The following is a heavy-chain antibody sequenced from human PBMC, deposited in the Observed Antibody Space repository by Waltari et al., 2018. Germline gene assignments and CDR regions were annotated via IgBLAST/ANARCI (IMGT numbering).Heavy chain of an antibody. CDR3: ARDQIPNYYDSSGYGIQGPFVDY. V-gene: IGHV1-69*13. Sequence: QVQLVQSGAEVKKPGSSVKVSCKASGGTFSSYAISWVRQAPGQGLEWMGGIIPIFGTANYAQKFQGRVTITADESTSTAYMELSSLRSEDTAVYYCARDQIPNYYDSSGYGIQGPFVDYWGQGTLVTVSS. CDR2: IIPIFGTA. J-gene: IGHJ4*02. CDR1: GGTFSSYA. D-gene: IGHD3-22*01.